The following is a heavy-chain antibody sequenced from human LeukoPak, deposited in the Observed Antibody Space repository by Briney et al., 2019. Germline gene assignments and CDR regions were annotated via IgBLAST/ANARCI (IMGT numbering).Heavy chain of an antibody. CDR3: ARRDVVVTGHYLDY. CDR1: GFSFWRYG. CDR2: TTDSGAST. Sequence: GGSLRLSCAASGFSFWRYGMSWVRQAPRQELAWVSTTTDSGASTWYADSVKGRFTISRDNSKNTLQLQMNSLRAEDTAVYYCARRDVVVTGHYLDYWGQGILVTVSS. V-gene: IGHV3-23*01. D-gene: IGHD2-21*02. J-gene: IGHJ4*02.